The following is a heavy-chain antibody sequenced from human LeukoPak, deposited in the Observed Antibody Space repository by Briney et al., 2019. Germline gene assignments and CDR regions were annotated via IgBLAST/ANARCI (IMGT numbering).Heavy chain of an antibody. CDR2: IYYSGST. V-gene: IGHV4-59*08. D-gene: IGHD1-26*01. Sequence: SETLSLTCTVSGGSISGYYWSWIRQPPGKGLEWIGYIYYSGSTDYNPSLKSRVTISVDTSKNQFSLKLSSVTAADTAVYYCARLTPYSGSPLGDYWGQGTLVTVSS. J-gene: IGHJ4*02. CDR1: GGSISGYY. CDR3: ARLTPYSGSPLGDY.